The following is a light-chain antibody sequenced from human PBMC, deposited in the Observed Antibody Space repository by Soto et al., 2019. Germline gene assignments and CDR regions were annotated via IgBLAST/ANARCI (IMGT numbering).Light chain of an antibody. CDR3: QQYKSYPYT. J-gene: IGKJ2*01. V-gene: IGKV1-16*01. CDR2: AAT. Sequence: DIQMTQSPSSLSAYVGHSVTITCRASQGISNYLAWFQQKPGIAPKSLIYAATTFQSGVPSRFIGSGSRTDFTLTISRLQPEDVATYYCQQYKSYPYTFGQGTKLEIK. CDR1: QGISNY.